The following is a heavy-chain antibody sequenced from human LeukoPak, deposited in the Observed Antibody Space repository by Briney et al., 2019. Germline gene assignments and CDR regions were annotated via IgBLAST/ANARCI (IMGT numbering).Heavy chain of an antibody. J-gene: IGHJ4*02. CDR2: INHSGSS. D-gene: IGHD3-10*01. Sequence: SETLSLTCAVYGGSFSGYYWTWIRQPPGKGLEWIGEINHSGSSNYNPSLKSRVTISVDTSKNQFSLKLTSVTAADTAVYYCARSYNRVVLLYYWGQGTLVTVSS. CDR1: GGSFSGYY. V-gene: IGHV4-34*01. CDR3: ARSYNRVVLLYY.